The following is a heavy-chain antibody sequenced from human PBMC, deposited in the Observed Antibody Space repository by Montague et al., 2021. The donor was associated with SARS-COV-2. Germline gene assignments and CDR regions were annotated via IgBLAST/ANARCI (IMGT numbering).Heavy chain of an antibody. CDR1: GGSFSGYY. Sequence: SETLSLTCAVYGGSFSGYYWSWIRQPPGKGLEWIGEINHSGSTNYNPSLKSRVTISVDTSKNQFSLKLSSMTAADTAVYYCARGTTVTTLFYYYYGMDVWGQGTTVIVSS. D-gene: IGHD4-17*01. V-gene: IGHV4-34*01. J-gene: IGHJ6*02. CDR2: INHSGST. CDR3: ARGTTVTTLFYYYYGMDV.